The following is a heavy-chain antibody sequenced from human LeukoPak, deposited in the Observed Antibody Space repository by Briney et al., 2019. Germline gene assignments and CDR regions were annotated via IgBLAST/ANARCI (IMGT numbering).Heavy chain of an antibody. Sequence: GGSLRLSCAASGFTFSSYWIHWVRQAPGKGLVWVSRINSGGSESIYADSVKGRFTISRENAKNSLYLQMNSLRAEDTAVYYCARESANSGSYYYYYYMDVWGKGTTVTVSS. CDR3: ARESANSGSYYYYYYMDV. D-gene: IGHD1-26*01. CDR1: GFTFSSYW. CDR2: INSGGSES. J-gene: IGHJ6*03. V-gene: IGHV3-74*01.